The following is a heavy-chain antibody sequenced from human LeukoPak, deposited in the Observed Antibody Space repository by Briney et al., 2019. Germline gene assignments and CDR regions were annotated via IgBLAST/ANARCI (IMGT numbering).Heavy chain of an antibody. CDR3: ARSNYDILTGYYLDY. V-gene: IGHV3-21*01. Sequence: GGSLRFSCAASGFTFSSYSMNWVRQAPGKGLEWVSSISSSSYIYYADSVKGRFTISRDNAKNSLYLQMNSLRAEDTAVYYCARSNYDILTGYYLDYWGQGTLVTVSS. CDR2: ISSSSYI. J-gene: IGHJ4*02. D-gene: IGHD3-9*01. CDR1: GFTFSSYS.